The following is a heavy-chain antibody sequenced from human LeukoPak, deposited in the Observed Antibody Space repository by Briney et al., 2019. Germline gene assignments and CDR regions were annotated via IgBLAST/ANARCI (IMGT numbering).Heavy chain of an antibody. D-gene: IGHD1-20*01. V-gene: IGHV4-59*01. J-gene: IGHJ4*02. CDR3: ARDFRYNWNYCDY. Sequence: SETLSLTCTVSGGSISNYYWSWIRQPPGKGLEWIGYIFYTGTTNYNFSLKSRLTISVDTSKNQFSLRLTSVTAADTAVYYCARDFRYNWNYCDYWGQGTLVTVSS. CDR1: GGSISNYY. CDR2: IFYTGTT.